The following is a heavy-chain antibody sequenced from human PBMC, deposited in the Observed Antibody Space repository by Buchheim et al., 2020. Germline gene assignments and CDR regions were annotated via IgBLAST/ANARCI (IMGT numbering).Heavy chain of an antibody. CDR1: GFSFSSYT. CDR2: ISHDESNK. CDR3: ARVGYCSGGSCYSDSYYGMDV. J-gene: IGHJ6*02. D-gene: IGHD2-15*01. Sequence: QVQLVESGGGVVQPGRSLRLSCAASGFSFSSYTMHWVRQAPGKGLEWVAIISHDESNKYYADSVKGRFPISRDNSKSTLYLQMNSLRAEDTAVYYCARVGYCSGGSCYSDSYYGMDVWGQGTT. V-gene: IGHV3-30-3*01.